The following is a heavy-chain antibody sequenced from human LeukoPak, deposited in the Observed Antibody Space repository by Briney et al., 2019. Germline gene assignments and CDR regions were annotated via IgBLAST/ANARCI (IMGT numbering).Heavy chain of an antibody. Sequence: SVKVSCKASGGTFSSYAISWVRQAPGQGLEWMGGIIPIFGTANYAQKFQGRVTITADESTSTAYMELSSMRSEDTAVYYCARDSSGWYVGMDVWGQGTTVTVSS. V-gene: IGHV1-69*13. CDR1: GGTFSSYA. J-gene: IGHJ6*02. CDR2: IIPIFGTA. CDR3: ARDSSGWYVGMDV. D-gene: IGHD6-19*01.